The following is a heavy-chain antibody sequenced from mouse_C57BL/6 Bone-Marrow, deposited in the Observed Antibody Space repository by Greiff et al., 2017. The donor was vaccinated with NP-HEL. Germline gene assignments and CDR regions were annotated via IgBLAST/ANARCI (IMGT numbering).Heavy chain of an antibody. J-gene: IGHJ4*01. CDR3: ARGGSIVTTRGYAMDY. CDR1: GYTFTSYW. V-gene: IGHV1-69*01. Sequence: QVQLQQPGAELVMPGASVKLSCKASGYTFTSYWMHWVKQRPGQGLEWIGEIDPSDSYTNYYQKFKGKSTLTVDKYSSTAYMQLSSLTSQDSAVYYCARGGSIVTTRGYAMDYWGQGTSVTVSS. D-gene: IGHD2-5*01. CDR2: IDPSDSYT.